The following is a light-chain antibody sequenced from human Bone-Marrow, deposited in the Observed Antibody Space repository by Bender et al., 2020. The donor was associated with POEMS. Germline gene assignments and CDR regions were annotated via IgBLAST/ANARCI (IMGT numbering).Light chain of an antibody. CDR3: AVWDDSLNGWV. CDR2: KDT. J-gene: IGLJ3*02. V-gene: IGLV3-25*02. Sequence: SYELTQTPSVSVSPGQTARITCSGDELSEKSASWYQQKPGQAPVLVIYKDTERPSEVPDRFSGSRSVTSASLAISGLQSEDEADYYCAVWDDSLNGWVFGGGTKLTVL. CDR1: ELSEKS.